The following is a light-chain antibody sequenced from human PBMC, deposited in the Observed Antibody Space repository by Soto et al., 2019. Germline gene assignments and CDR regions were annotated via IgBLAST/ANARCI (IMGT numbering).Light chain of an antibody. CDR3: SSYTSMDTVI. J-gene: IGLJ2*01. Sequence: QSVLTQPASVPGSPGQSITISCTGTNSDIGRYNYVSWHQQYPGKAPKLLIFEVIHRPSGVSDRFSGSKSGSKASLTISGLQAEDEADYYCSSYTSMDTVIFGGGTKVTV. V-gene: IGLV2-14*01. CDR2: EVI. CDR1: NSDIGRYNY.